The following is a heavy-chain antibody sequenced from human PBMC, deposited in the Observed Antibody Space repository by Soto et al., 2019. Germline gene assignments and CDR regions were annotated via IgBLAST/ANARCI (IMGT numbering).Heavy chain of an antibody. CDR3: TTGVTSRGMDV. J-gene: IGHJ6*02. Sequence: PGGSLRLSCAASGFTFSNAWMSWVRQAPGKGLEWVGRIKSKAGGGTTDYAAPVKGRFTISRDDSKNTLYLQMNSLKTEDTAVYYCTTGVTSRGMDVWGQGTTVTVSS. CDR2: IKSKAGGGTT. D-gene: IGHD2-21*02. CDR1: GFTFSNAW. V-gene: IGHV3-15*01.